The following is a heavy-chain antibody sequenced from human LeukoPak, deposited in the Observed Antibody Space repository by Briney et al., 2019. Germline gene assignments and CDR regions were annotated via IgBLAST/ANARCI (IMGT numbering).Heavy chain of an antibody. V-gene: IGHV3-23*01. Sequence: GGSLRLSCAASGFTFSSYAMSWVRQAPGKGLEWVSGISGCGDNTYYADSVKGRFTISRDNSKNTLYVQVNSLGTEDTAAYYCAKGGYYDSSGSFYFDYWGQGTLVTVSS. D-gene: IGHD3-22*01. CDR2: ISGCGDNT. CDR3: AKGGYYDSSGSFYFDY. J-gene: IGHJ4*02. CDR1: GFTFSSYA.